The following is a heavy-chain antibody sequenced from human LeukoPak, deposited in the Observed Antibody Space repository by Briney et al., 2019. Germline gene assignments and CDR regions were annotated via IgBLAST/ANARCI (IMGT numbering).Heavy chain of an antibody. J-gene: IGHJ6*03. D-gene: IGHD6-13*01. CDR2: IYYSGST. CDR3: ARVPYSSSWYGGFGYYYYYYMDV. CDR1: GGSISSSSYY. Sequence: PSETLSLTCTVSGGSISSSSYYWGWIRQPPGKGLEWIGSIYYSGSTYYNPSLKSRVTISVDTSKNQFSLKLSSVTAADTAVYYCARVPYSSSWYGGFGYYYYYYMDVWGKGTTVTVSS. V-gene: IGHV4-39*07.